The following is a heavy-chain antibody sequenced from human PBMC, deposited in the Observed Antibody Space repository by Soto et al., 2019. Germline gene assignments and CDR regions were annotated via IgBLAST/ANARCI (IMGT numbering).Heavy chain of an antibody. V-gene: IGHV4-39*01. J-gene: IGHJ1*01. CDR2: IYYSGST. CDR1: GGSISSSSYY. CDR3: ATVWCGESQH. Sequence: QLQLQESGPGLVKPSDTLSLTCTVSGGSISSSSYYWGWIRQPPGKGLEWIGSIYYSGSTYYNPSLKSRVTISVDTSKNQFSLKLSSVTAADTAVYYCATVWCGESQHWGQGTLVTVSS. D-gene: IGHD3-10*01.